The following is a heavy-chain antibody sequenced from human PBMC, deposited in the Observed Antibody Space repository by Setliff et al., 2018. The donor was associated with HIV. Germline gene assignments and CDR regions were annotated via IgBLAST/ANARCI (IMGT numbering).Heavy chain of an antibody. Sequence: SETLSLTCTVSGSSISSNYYWAWIRQAPGKGLEWIGYLYYSGSTNYNPSLKSRVTISVDTSKNQFSLKLSSVTAADTAVYYCARGADYYDSTGYYTFDYWGQGTLVTVSS. CDR2: LYYSGST. CDR3: ARGADYYDSTGYYTFDY. CDR1: GSSISSNYY. D-gene: IGHD3-22*01. J-gene: IGHJ4*02. V-gene: IGHV4-59*01.